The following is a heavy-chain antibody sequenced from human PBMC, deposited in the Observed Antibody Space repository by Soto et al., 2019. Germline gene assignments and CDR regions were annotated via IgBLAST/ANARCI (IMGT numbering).Heavy chain of an antibody. CDR3: GKGKELGVVRYGLDA. CDR1: GFSVKRYW. J-gene: IGHJ6*02. CDR2: FGGDENYT. D-gene: IGHD3-3*01. V-gene: IGHV3-74*01. Sequence: RRLSCGASGFSVKRYWMHWVRQAPGKGLVWLSRFGGDENYTDYADSVRGRFTISRDTAKNTIYLQMNSLRAEDTAVYYCGKGKELGVVRYGLDAWGQGTTVTVSS.